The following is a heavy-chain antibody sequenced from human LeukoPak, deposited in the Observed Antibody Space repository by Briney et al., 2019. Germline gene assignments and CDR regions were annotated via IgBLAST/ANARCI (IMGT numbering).Heavy chain of an antibody. CDR1: GFTFSDYY. Sequence: GGSLRLSCAASGFTFSDYYMSWIRQAPGKGLEWVSYISSSGSTIYYADSVKGRFTISRDNAKNSLYLQMNRLSAEATAVYYCASAPGTLGSGYGCDYWGQGTLVTVSS. J-gene: IGHJ4*02. CDR2: ISSSGSTI. D-gene: IGHD5-12*01. CDR3: ASAPGTLGSGYGCDY. V-gene: IGHV3-11*01.